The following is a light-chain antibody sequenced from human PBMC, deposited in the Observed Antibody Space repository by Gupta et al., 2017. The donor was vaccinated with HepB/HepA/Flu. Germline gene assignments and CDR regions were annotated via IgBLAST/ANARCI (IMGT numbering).Light chain of an antibody. CDR1: QSVRIN. CDR2: GAS. CDR3: QQDYGGSPLS. V-gene: IGKV3-15*01. J-gene: IGKJ4*01. Sequence: ELVLTQSPATLSVSPGERATLASRASQSVRINLGWYQQIPGQPPRLLIYGASTRASGIPDRFSGSGSGTEFTLTISSLQSEDFAVYDCQQDYGGSPLSFGGGTKVAIK.